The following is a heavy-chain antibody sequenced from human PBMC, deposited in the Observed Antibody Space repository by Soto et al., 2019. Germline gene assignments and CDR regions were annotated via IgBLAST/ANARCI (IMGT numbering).Heavy chain of an antibody. CDR3: TIGSWSGEVFDI. J-gene: IGHJ3*02. CDR1: GGTFSTYS. V-gene: IGHV1-69*02. Sequence: QVQLVQYGAEVKKPGSSVKVSWKDSGGTFSTYSMFWVRQAPGQGLEWMGRIIPMLGIRNYAQRFQDRVTITADKSTATAHMELSSLRSEDTALYYCTIGSWSGEVFDIWGQGTMVTVSS. CDR2: IIPMLGIR. D-gene: IGHD2-21*01.